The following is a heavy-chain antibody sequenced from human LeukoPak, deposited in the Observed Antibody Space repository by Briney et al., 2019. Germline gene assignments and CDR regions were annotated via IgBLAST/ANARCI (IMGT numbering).Heavy chain of an antibody. V-gene: IGHV4-61*02. CDR3: ARGRGSTVTTSPFDY. J-gene: IGHJ4*02. CDR1: GGSISRGSYY. D-gene: IGHD4-17*01. CDR2: IYTSGST. Sequence: SETLSLTCIVSGGSISRGSYYWNWIRQPAGKGLEWMGRIYTSGSTNYNPSLKSRVTMSVDTSKNQFSLKLSSVTAADTAVYYCARGRGSTVTTSPFDYWGQGTLVTISS.